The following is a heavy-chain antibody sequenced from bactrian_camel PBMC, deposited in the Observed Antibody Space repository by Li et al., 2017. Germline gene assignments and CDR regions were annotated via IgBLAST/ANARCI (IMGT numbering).Heavy chain of an antibody. Sequence: LVESGGGSVQSGGSLRLSCQRFGYIYTGTGSCMGWFRQAPGKGLEWVSSISGSSRTYYSNSVKGRFAISRDNAKNTVSLQMDSLKREDSGMYYCAAAKRTIGRVCYGDLAAGHNYWGQGTQVTVS. CDR3: AAAKRTIGRVCYGDLAAGHNY. D-gene: IGHD3*01. J-gene: IGHJ4*01. CDR1: GYIYTGTGSC. V-gene: IGHV3-2*01. CDR2: ISGSSRT.